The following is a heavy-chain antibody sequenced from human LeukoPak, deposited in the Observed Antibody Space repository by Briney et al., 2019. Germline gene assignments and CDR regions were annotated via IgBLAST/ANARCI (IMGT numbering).Heavy chain of an antibody. V-gene: IGHV4-59*12. CDR1: GGSISSYY. CDR3: ARVESDCSSTSCYTGFDP. J-gene: IGHJ5*02. Sequence: SETLSLTCTVSGGSISSYYWSWIRQPPGKGLEWIGYIYYSGSTYYNPSLKSRVTISVDTSKNQFSLKLSSVTAADTAVYYCARVESDCSSTSCYTGFDPWGQGTLVTVSS. CDR2: IYYSGST. D-gene: IGHD2-2*02.